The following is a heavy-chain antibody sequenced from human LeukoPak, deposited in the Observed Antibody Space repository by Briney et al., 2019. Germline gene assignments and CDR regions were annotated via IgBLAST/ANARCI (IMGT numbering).Heavy chain of an antibody. V-gene: IGHV4-59*01. J-gene: IGHJ5*02. CDR2: IYYSGST. CDR3: ARTSFWESPVNWFDP. CDR1: GGSISSYY. Sequence: PSETLSLTCTVSGGSISSYYWSWIRQPPGKGLEWIGYIYYSGSTNYNPSLKSRVTISADTSKNQFSLKLSSVTAADTAVYYCARTSFWESPVNWFDPWGQGTLVTVSS. D-gene: IGHD3-16*01.